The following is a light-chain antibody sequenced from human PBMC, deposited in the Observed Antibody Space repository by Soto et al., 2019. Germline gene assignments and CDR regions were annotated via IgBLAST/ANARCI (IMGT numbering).Light chain of an antibody. Sequence: DIQLTQSPSSLSPSVGDRITLSCRASQSISRNFNWYQQMPGKAPSLLIYAPRDLQSGVPGRFSGSGSGTEFNLTISSLQHKDLATYYCQQSHSTPYTFGQGTKLEI. J-gene: IGKJ2*01. CDR2: APR. CDR3: QQSHSTPYT. V-gene: IGKV1-39*01. CDR1: QSISRN.